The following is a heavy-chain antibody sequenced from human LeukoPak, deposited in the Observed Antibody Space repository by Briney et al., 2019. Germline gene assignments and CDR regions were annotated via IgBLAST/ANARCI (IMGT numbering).Heavy chain of an antibody. CDR2: ISYSERT. V-gene: IGHV4-38-2*02. CDR1: AYSISSGYY. CDR3: ARLYLPPTRFDY. J-gene: IGHJ4*02. Sequence: SETLSLTCTVSAYSISSGYYWGCLRQPPGKALVRMGSISYSERTFYTPPLKSRHTITVDTSKNQFSLTLTCVTSVAPSVYYCARLYLPPTRFDYWGQGTLVTVSS. D-gene: IGHD4-11*01.